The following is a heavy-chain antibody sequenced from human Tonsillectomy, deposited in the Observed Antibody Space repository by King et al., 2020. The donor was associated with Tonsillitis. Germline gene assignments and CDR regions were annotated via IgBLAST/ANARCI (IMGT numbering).Heavy chain of an antibody. Sequence: VQLVESGGGLGKPGGSLRLSWAASGFTFSYYSMNWVRQSPGKGLAWVSSISSSSTDIYSANSVKGRFTISRDNAKNSLYLQMNSLRAEDTSVYYCARGDYYDTSGFADYWGQGTLVTVSS. CDR2: ISSSSTDI. D-gene: IGHD3-22*01. CDR3: ARGDYYDTSGFADY. J-gene: IGHJ4*02. CDR1: GFTFSYYS. V-gene: IGHV3-21*01.